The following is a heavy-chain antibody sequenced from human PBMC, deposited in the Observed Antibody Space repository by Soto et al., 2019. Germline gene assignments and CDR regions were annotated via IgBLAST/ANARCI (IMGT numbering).Heavy chain of an antibody. V-gene: IGHV1-8*01. J-gene: IGHJ4*02. CDR1: GYTFTSYD. CDR3: AIIKKTYYYDSSGLQIDY. CDR2: MNPNSGNT. Sequence: QVQLVQSGAEVKKPGASVKVSCKASGYTFTSYDINWVRQATGQGLEWMGWMNPNSGNTGYAQKFQGRVTMTRNTSISTAYMELSSLRSEDTAVYYCAIIKKTYYYDSSGLQIDYWGQGTLVTVSS. D-gene: IGHD3-22*01.